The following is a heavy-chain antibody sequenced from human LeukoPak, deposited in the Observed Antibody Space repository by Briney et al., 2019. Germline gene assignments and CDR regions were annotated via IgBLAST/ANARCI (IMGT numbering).Heavy chain of an antibody. CDR1: GFTVSSNY. V-gene: IGHV3-53*01. J-gene: IGHJ4*02. D-gene: IGHD3-22*01. CDR2: IYSGGST. Sequence: PGGSLRLSRAASGFTVSSNYMSWVRQAPGKGLEWVSVIYSGGSTYYADSVKGRFTISRDNSKNTLYLQMNSLRAEDTAVYYCARVSYDSSGYYFDYWGQGTLVTVSS. CDR3: ARVSYDSSGYYFDY.